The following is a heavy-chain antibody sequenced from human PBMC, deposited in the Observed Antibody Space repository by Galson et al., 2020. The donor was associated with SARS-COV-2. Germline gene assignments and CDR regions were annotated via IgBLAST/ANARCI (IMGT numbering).Heavy chain of an antibody. CDR3: SHGGTRLWCSAYFVY. J-gene: IGHJ4*02. Sequence: VSGPTLVKPTQTLTLTCTFSGFSLSTSGVGVGWIRQPPGKALEWLALIYWDDDKRYSPSLKSRLTITKDTSKNKVVITMTIMDPVDTATYYWSHGGTRLWCSAYFVYWGQRTLVTVSS. D-gene: IGHD2-2*01. CDR2: IYWDDDK. CDR1: GFSLSTSGVG. V-gene: IGHV2-5*02.